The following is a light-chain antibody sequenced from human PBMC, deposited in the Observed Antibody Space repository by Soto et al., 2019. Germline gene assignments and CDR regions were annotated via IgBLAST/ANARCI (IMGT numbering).Light chain of an antibody. V-gene: IGKV1-16*01. CDR2: LAS. J-gene: IGKJ2*01. CDR3: QQYSSYPYT. Sequence: DIQMTQSPSSLSASVGDRVTITCRASQGLSSFLAWFQQKTGKAPKSLIYLASTLQSGVPSTFSGSGSGTHFTLTISSLQPEDFGTYYCQQYSSYPYTFGQGTKLEI. CDR1: QGLSSF.